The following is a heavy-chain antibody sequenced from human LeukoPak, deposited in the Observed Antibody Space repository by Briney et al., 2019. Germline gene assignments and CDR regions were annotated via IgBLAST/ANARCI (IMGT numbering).Heavy chain of an antibody. J-gene: IGHJ6*02. CDR3: TTAPYYTTDHGDYYYYYGMDV. CDR1: GFTFSNAW. V-gene: IGHV3-15*01. CDR2: IKSKTDGGTT. Sequence: PGGSLRLSCAASGFTFSNAWMSWVRQAPGKGLEWVGRIKSKTDGGTTDYAAPVKGRFTISRDDSKNTLYLQMNSLKTEDTAVYYCTTAPYYTTDHGDYYYYYGMDVWGQGTTVTVSS. D-gene: IGHD4-17*01.